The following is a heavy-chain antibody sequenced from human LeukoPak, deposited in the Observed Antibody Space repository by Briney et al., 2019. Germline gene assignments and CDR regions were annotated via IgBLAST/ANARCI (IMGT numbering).Heavy chain of an antibody. CDR3: ARQGWFGELLSPLDY. CDR2: MYFGGNN. V-gene: IGHV4-39*01. J-gene: IGHJ4*02. CDR1: GGSISGSSHY. D-gene: IGHD3-10*01. Sequence: SETLSLTCTVSGGSISGSSHYWAWIRQPPGKGLEWIGNMYFGGNNYYHPSLKSRVTISADTSKNQFSLKLSSVTASDTAVYYCARQGWFGELLSPLDYWGQGTLVTVSS.